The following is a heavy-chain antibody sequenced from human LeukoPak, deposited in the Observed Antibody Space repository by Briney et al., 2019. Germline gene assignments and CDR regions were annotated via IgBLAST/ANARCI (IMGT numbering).Heavy chain of an antibody. CDR2: IRYDGSNK. CDR1: GFTFSSYG. J-gene: IGHJ4*02. V-gene: IGHV3-30*02. Sequence: PGGSLRLSCAASGFTFSSYGMHWVRQAPGKGLEWVAFIRYDGSNKYYADSVKGRFTISRDNSKNTLYLQMNSLRAEDTAVYYCARGLLWSPDFGYWGQGTLVTVSS. CDR3: ARGLLWSPDFGY. D-gene: IGHD2-21*01.